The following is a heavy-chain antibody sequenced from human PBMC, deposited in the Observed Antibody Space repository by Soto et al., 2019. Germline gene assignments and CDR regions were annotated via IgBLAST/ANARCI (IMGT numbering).Heavy chain of an antibody. Sequence: TLSLTCAFYGGSFSGYYWSWIRQPPGKGLEWIGEINHSGSTNYNPSLKSRVTISVDTSKNQFSLKLSSVTAADTAVYYCARGMVMVRGVISYYFDYWGQGTLVTVSS. V-gene: IGHV4-34*01. CDR3: ARGMVMVRGVISYYFDY. J-gene: IGHJ4*02. D-gene: IGHD3-10*01. CDR2: INHSGST. CDR1: GGSFSGYY.